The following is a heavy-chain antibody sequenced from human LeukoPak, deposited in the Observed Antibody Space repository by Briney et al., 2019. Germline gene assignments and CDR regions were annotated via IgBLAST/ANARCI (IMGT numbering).Heavy chain of an antibody. J-gene: IGHJ4*02. CDR1: GCLFTSFG. CDR2: ISTFNDQT. Sequence: SLVRFSCKLSGCLFTSFGITWVRQAPGQGLEGMGLISTFNDQTVFAEKFQGRLSMKTYTTTASMTRWRLRSDDTAVYYCVRSGSRSWSTLFDDWGEPSLVTVSS. D-gene: IGHD3-10*01. V-gene: IGHV1-18*01. CDR3: VRSGSRSWSTLFDD.